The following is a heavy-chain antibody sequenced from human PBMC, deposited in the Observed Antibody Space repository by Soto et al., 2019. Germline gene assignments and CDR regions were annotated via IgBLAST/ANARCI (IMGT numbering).Heavy chain of an antibody. Sequence: SETLSLTCTLSGGSFDSGGYYWSCFRQHPGKGLEWIGYIYYSGSTYYNPSLKSRVTISLDTSKNQFSLKLSSVTAADTAVYYCPRDRSRAGYFDYWGQGALVTVSS. CDR1: GGSFDSGGYY. J-gene: IGHJ4*02. CDR2: IYYSGST. V-gene: IGHV4-31*03. D-gene: IGHD6-13*01. CDR3: PRDRSRAGYFDY.